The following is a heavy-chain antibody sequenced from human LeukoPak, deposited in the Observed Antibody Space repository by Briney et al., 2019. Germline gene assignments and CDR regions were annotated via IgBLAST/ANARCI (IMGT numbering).Heavy chain of an antibody. V-gene: IGHV3-23*01. CDR1: GFTFSSYA. CDR3: AKDGLSGYNFDY. Sequence: GSLRLSCAASGFTFSSYAMAWVRQAPGKGLEWVSTVSNSGARRYHADSVKGRFTISRDNSQNTVILQMNSLRGEDTAVYYCAKDGLSGYNFDYWGRGTLVSVSS. J-gene: IGHJ4*02. CDR2: VSNSGARR. D-gene: IGHD5-24*01.